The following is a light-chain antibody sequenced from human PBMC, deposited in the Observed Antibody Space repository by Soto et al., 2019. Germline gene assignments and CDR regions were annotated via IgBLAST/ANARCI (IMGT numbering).Light chain of an antibody. CDR2: GNT. CDR3: QTYDSSLSGVV. CDR1: SSNIGAGHD. V-gene: IGLV1-40*01. Sequence: QPVLTQPPSVSGAPGQRVTISCTGSSSNIGAGHDVHWYQHLPRTAPKLLIYGNTNRPSGVPDRFSGSKSGTSASLAITGLQAEDEADYYCQTYDSSLSGVVFGGGTKLTVL. J-gene: IGLJ2*01.